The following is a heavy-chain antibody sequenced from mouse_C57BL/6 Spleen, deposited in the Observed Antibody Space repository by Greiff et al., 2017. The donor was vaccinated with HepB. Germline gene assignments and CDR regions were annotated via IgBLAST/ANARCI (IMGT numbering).Heavy chain of an antibody. J-gene: IGHJ2*01. CDR3: THSSGSYFDD. Sequence: EVQLQQSGAELVRPGASVKLSCTASGFNIKDDYMHWVKQRPEQGLEWIGWIDPENGDTEYATKFQGKATITADTSSNTAYLQLSSLTSEDTAVYYCTHSSGSYFDDWGQGTTLTVSS. V-gene: IGHV14-4*01. D-gene: IGHD3-2*02. CDR1: GFNIKDDY. CDR2: IDPENGDT.